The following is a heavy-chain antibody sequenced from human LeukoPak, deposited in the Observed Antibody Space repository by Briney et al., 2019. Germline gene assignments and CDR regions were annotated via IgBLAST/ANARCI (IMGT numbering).Heavy chain of an antibody. CDR1: GGSISSYY. CDR3: ARVSDFWSGYYTLGY. V-gene: IGHV4-59*01. J-gene: IGHJ4*02. D-gene: IGHD3-3*01. CDR2: IYYIGST. Sequence: PSETLSLTCTVSGGSISSYYWSWIRQPPGRGLEWIGYIYYIGSTTYNPYLKSRVTISVDTSKNQFSLKLSSVTAADTAVYYCARVSDFWSGYYTLGYWGQGTLVTVSS.